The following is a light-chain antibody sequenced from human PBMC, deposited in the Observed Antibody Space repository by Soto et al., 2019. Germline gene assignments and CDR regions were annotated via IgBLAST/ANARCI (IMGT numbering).Light chain of an antibody. V-gene: IGKV3-20*01. Sequence: EIVLTQSPGTLSLSPGERATLSCRASQSVSVNSLAWYQQKGGQAPRLLIYAASTRATGVPDRFSGTGSGTDFALTISGLETDDSAVYYCQQYGGSPFTFGPGTKVDIK. CDR2: AAS. CDR3: QQYGGSPFT. J-gene: IGKJ3*01. CDR1: QSVSVNS.